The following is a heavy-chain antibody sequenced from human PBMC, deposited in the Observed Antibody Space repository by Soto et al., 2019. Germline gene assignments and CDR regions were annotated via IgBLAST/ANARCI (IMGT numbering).Heavy chain of an antibody. D-gene: IGHD4-17*01. J-gene: IGHJ4*02. CDR2: INRSGST. Sequence: QMQLQQWGAGLLKPSETLSLTCAVYGGSFSGYYYYRIRQPPGKGLEWIGEINRSGSTNYNPSLKSRVTISVDTSKNQFSLTLSSVTAADTAIYYCARGGLTTVPPLTWGQGTLVTVSS. CDR3: ARGGLTTVPPLT. V-gene: IGHV4-34*01. CDR1: GGSFSGYY.